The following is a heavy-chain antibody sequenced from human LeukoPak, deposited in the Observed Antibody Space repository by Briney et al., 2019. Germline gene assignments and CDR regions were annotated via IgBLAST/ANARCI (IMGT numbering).Heavy chain of an antibody. CDR1: GYTFKNYD. J-gene: IGHJ4*02. Sequence: SVKVSCKASGYTFKNYDINWVRQATGQGLEWMGGIIPIFGTANYAQKFQGRVTITADESTSKAYMELSSLRSEDTAVYYCARGPQPHYFDYWGQGTLVTVSS. V-gene: IGHV1-69*13. CDR2: IIPIFGTA. CDR3: ARGPQPHYFDY.